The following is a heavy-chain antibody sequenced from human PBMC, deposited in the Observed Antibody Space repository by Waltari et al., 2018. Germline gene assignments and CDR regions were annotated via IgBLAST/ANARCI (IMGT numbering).Heavy chain of an antibody. D-gene: IGHD6-19*01. J-gene: IGHJ3*02. CDR2: SIGTLGAP. CDR3: ATSSSGWYQDASDI. CDR1: GGTLSSYA. V-gene: IGHV1-69*05. Sequence: QVQLLQSGAEVKKPGSSVRVSCKASGGTLSSYAIRWVRQAPGQGLEWMGGSIGTLGAPNYAQKFEGRITRTTDESARTDYMELRSLRSDDTAVYFCATSSSGWYQDASDIWGHGTLVTVS.